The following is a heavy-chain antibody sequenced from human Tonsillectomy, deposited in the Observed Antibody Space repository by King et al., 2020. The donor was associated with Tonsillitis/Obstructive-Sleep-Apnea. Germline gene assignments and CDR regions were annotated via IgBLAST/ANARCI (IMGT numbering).Heavy chain of an antibody. V-gene: IGHV3-23*04. J-gene: IGHJ4*02. CDR3: AKGVASFGSGWYYFDC. CDR1: GFTFSNYA. D-gene: IGHD6-19*01. CDR2: ISGSGGST. Sequence: VQLVESGGGLVQPGGSLRLSCAASGFTFSNYAMSWFRQAPGKGLEWVSVISGSGGSTYYADSVKGRFTISRDNSKNTLYLQMNSLRAEDTAVNYCAKGVASFGSGWYYFDCWGQGTLVTVSS.